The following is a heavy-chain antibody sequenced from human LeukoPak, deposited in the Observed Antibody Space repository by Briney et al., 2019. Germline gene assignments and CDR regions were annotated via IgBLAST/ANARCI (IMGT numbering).Heavy chain of an antibody. D-gene: IGHD6-6*01. CDR3: AKGEYSSSSGSIDY. CDR2: ISYDGSNK. J-gene: IGHJ4*02. V-gene: IGHV3-30*18. CDR1: GFTFSSYG. Sequence: PGRSLRLSCAASGFTFSSYGMHWVRQAPGKGLEWVAVISYDGSNKYYADSVKGRFTVSRDNSKNTLYLQMNSLRAEDTAIYYCAKGEYSSSSGSIDYWGQGTLVTVSA.